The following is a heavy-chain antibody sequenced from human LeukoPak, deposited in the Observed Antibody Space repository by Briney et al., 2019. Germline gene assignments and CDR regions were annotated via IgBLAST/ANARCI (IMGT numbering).Heavy chain of an antibody. CDR1: GYTFTSYG. V-gene: IGHV1-18*01. CDR3: ARPPRKIYDSSGYSDLDWFDP. CDR2: ISAYNGNT. D-gene: IGHD3-22*01. Sequence: ASVKVSCKASGYTFTSYGISWVRQAPGQGLEWMGWISAYNGNTNYAQKLQGRVTMTTDTSTSTAYMELRSLRSDDTAVYYCARPPRKIYDSSGYSDLDWFDPWGQGTLVTVSS. J-gene: IGHJ5*02.